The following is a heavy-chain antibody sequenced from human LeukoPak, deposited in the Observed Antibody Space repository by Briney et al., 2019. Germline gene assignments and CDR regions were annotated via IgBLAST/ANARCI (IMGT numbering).Heavy chain of an antibody. D-gene: IGHD6-13*01. V-gene: IGHV4-4*07. Sequence: SETLSLTCTVSGGSISSYYCSWIRQPAGKGLEWIGRIYTSGSTNYNPSLKSRVTMSVDTSKNQFSLKLSSVTAADTAVYYCARDSQVWIAAADWFDPWGQGTLVTVSS. CDR2: IYTSGST. CDR3: ARDSQVWIAAADWFDP. CDR1: GGSISSYY. J-gene: IGHJ5*02.